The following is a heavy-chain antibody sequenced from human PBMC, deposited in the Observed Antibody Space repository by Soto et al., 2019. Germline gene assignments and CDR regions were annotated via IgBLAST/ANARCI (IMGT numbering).Heavy chain of an antibody. Sequence: PSETLSRTCTVSVGSISSGGYYWSWILQHPGKGLEWIGYIYYSGSTYYNPSLKSRVTISVDTSKNQFSLKLSSVTAADTAVYYCARVSAVGRGDYVNWFDPWGQGTQVTVSS. V-gene: IGHV4-31*03. J-gene: IGHJ5*02. CDR1: VGSISSGGYY. CDR2: IYYSGST. CDR3: ARVSAVGRGDYVNWFDP. D-gene: IGHD4-17*01.